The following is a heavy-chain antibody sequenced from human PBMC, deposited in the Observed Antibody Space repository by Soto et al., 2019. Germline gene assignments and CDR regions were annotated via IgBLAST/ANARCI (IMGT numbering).Heavy chain of an antibody. CDR3: ARVCYCTRAVWSPCCSSDQYIMDV. Sequence: QVHLQESGPGLVKSSQTLSLTCTVSGGPITSGGYHWTWIRQHPGKGLEWVGYVYYSGGSYYNPSLESGVTMSVDTSENQVSLRLRSVTVADTAVYYCARVCYCTRAVWSPCCSSDQYIMDVWGQGTTVTVSS. CDR1: GGPITSGGYH. CDR2: VYYSGGS. D-gene: IGHD2-8*01. J-gene: IGHJ6*02. V-gene: IGHV4-31*03.